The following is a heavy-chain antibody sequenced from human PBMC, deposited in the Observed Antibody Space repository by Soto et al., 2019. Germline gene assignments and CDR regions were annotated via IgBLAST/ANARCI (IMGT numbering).Heavy chain of an antibody. J-gene: IGHJ4*02. V-gene: IGHV4-31*03. D-gene: IGHD3-22*01. Sequence: QVQLQESGPGLVKPSQTLSLTCTVSGGSISSGGYYWSWIRQHPGKGLEWIGYIYYSGSTYYNPSHKSRGTISVDTSKNQFSLKLSSVTAADTAVYYCARKYYYDYQYYFDYWGQGTLVTVSS. CDR3: ARKYYYDYQYYFDY. CDR1: GGSISSGGYY. CDR2: IYYSGST.